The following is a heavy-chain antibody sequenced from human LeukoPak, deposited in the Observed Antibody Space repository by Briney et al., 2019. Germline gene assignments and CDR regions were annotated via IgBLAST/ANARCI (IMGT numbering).Heavy chain of an antibody. CDR2: IYPDDSDT. CDR3: ARLMAAASAFDI. Sequence: GESLKISCKSSGYSSSTYWIGWVRQMPGKGLEWTGIIYPDDSDTRYSPSFQGHVTMSVDESVSTAYLQWNSLQASDTAIYYCARLMAAASAFDIWGQGTRVTVSS. D-gene: IGHD6-13*01. CDR1: GYSSSTYW. V-gene: IGHV5-51*01. J-gene: IGHJ3*02.